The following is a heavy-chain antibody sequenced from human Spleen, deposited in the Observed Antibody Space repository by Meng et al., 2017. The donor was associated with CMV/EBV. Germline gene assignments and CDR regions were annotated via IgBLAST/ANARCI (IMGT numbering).Heavy chain of an antibody. CDR2: ISGYNGNT. Sequence: ASVKVSCKASGYTFTNYGISWVRQAPGQGLEWMGWISGYNGNTNSAQQFQGRVTMTRDTSISTAYMELSRLRSDDTAVYYCASTVWSSGSYHEYYFDYWGQGTLVTVSS. CDR1: GYTFTNYG. CDR3: ASTVWSSGSYHEYYFDY. D-gene: IGHD1-26*01. J-gene: IGHJ4*02. V-gene: IGHV1-18*01.